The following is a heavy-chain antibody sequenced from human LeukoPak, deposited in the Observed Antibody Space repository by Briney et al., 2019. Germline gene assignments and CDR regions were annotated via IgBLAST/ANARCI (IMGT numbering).Heavy chain of an antibody. Sequence: ASVKVSCKASGYTFTGYYMHWVRQAPGQGLEWMGWIYPNSGGTKYAQKFQGRVTMTRDTSISTAYMELSRLRSDDTAVYYCARGVSSGYYYMDVWGKGTTVTVSS. D-gene: IGHD6-19*01. CDR2: IYPNSGGT. CDR1: GYTFTGYY. J-gene: IGHJ6*03. CDR3: ARGVSSGYYYMDV. V-gene: IGHV1-2*02.